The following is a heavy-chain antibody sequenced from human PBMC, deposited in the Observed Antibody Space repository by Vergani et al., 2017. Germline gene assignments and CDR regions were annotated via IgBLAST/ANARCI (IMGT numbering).Heavy chain of an antibody. V-gene: IGHV1-69*17. CDR2: IIPIFGIA. CDR3: ARGGWNSGSYLLYDY. Sequence: QVQLVQSGAEVKKPGSSVKVSCKASGGTFSSYAISWVRQAPGQGLEWMGGIIPIFGIANYAQKFQGRVTSTADKSTSTAYMELSSLRSEDTAVYYGARGGWNSGSYLLYDYWGQGTLVTVSS. CDR1: GGTFSSYA. J-gene: IGHJ4*02. D-gene: IGHD1-26*01.